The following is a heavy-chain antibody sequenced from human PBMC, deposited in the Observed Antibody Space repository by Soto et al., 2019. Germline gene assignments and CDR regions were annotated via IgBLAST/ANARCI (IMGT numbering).Heavy chain of an antibody. CDR2: IYYDGST. J-gene: IGHJ5*02. Sequence: SETLSLTSTVSDGSISRDDYYWGWIRQPPGKGLEWIGNIYYDGSTYYNPSLKSRVAISINTSKNQFSLRLTSATAADTAVYYCATTVFPPSNWFDPWGQGTLVTVSS. V-gene: IGHV4-39*01. D-gene: IGHD4-4*01. CDR1: DGSISRDDYY. CDR3: ATTVFPPSNWFDP.